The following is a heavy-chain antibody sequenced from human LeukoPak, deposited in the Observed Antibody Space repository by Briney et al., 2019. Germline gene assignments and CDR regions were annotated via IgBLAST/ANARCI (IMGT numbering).Heavy chain of an antibody. CDR3: ARGGGLDV. D-gene: IGHD3-16*01. CDR1: GFTFDNYA. Sequence: GGSLRLSCEASGFTFDNYAMNWARQAPGKGLEWVASINHNGNVNYYVDSVKGRFTISRDNAKNSLYLQMSNLRAEDTAVYFGARGGGLDVWGQGATVTVSS. V-gene: IGHV3-7*03. CDR2: INHNGNVN. J-gene: IGHJ6*02.